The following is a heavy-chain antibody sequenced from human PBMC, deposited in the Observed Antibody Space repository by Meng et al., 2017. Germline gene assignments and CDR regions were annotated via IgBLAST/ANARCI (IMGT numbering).Heavy chain of an antibody. CDR3: ASSSGWGDPVYDY. CDR1: EYPFTSYY. V-gene: IGHV1-46*01. Sequence: QVQLMHSGAGVKRPWDSVKVSSNASEYPFTSYYRHWVRQAPGQGLEWMGIINPSGGSTSYAQKFQGRVTMTRDTSTSTVYMELSSLRSEDTAVYYCASSSGWGDPVYDYWGQGTLVTVSS. D-gene: IGHD2-21*01. J-gene: IGHJ4*02. CDR2: INPSGGST.